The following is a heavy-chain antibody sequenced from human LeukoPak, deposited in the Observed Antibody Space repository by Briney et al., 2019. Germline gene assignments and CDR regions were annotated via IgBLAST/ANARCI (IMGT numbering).Heavy chain of an antibody. CDR1: GYTFTSYY. J-gene: IGHJ6*03. V-gene: IGHV1-8*02. D-gene: IGHD3-10*01. CDR3: ARSGSYNYYYYYMDV. Sequence: ASVKVSCKASGYTFTSYYMHWVRQAPGQGLEWMGWMNPNSGNTGYAQKFQGRVTMTRNTSISTAYMELSSLRSEDTAVYYCARSGSYNYYYYYMDVWGKGTTVTISS. CDR2: MNPNSGNT.